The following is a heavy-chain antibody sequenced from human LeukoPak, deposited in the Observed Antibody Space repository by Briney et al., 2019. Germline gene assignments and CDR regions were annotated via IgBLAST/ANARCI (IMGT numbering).Heavy chain of an antibody. CDR1: GFTFSSYG. CDR3: AKSYLWFGELETHYFDY. Sequence: PGGSLRLSCAASGFTFSSYGMHWVRQAPGKGLEWVAVISYDGSNKYYADSVKGRFTISRDNSKNTLYLQMNSLRAEDTAVYYCAKSYLWFGELETHYFDYWGQETLVTVSS. J-gene: IGHJ4*02. CDR2: ISYDGSNK. V-gene: IGHV3-30*18. D-gene: IGHD3-10*01.